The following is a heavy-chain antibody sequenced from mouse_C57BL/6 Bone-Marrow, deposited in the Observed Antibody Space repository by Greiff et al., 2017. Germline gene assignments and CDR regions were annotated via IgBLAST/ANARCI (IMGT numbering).Heavy chain of an antibody. CDR2: IYPGSGST. CDR3: ARRGGWPYFDY. V-gene: IGHV1-55*01. D-gene: IGHD2-3*01. Sequence: VQLQQPGAELVEPGASVSMSCKASGYTFTSYWITWVTQRPGQGLEWIGDIYPGSGSTNYNEQFKSKATLTVDTSSSTAYMQLSSLTSEDSAVYYCARRGGWPYFDYWGKGTTLTVSS. J-gene: IGHJ2*01. CDR1: GYTFTSYW.